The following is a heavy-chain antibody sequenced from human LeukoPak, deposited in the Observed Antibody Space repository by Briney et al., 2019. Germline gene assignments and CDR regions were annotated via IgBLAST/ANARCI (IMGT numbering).Heavy chain of an antibody. Sequence: GGSLRLSCAAPGFTFSSYAMSWVRQAPGKGLEWVSVISASGGSTYYADSVKGRFTISRDNSKNTLYLQVNSLRVEDTAVYYCAKVVVRGSYYFDYWGQGTLVTVSS. CDR3: AKVVVRGSYYFDY. D-gene: IGHD3-10*01. J-gene: IGHJ4*02. CDR1: GFTFSSYA. CDR2: ISASGGST. V-gene: IGHV3-23*01.